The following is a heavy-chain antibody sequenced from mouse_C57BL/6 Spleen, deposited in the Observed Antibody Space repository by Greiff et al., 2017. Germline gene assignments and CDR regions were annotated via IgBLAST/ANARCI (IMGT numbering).Heavy chain of an antibody. CDR1: GFTFSSYA. J-gene: IGHJ2*01. CDR3: ARDRDDYYFDC. Sequence: EVQRVESGGGLVKPGASLKLSCAASGFTFSSYAMPWVRQTPGKRLEWVATISDGDSDTNYTDNVKGKVTISRDNAKINLYLQMSNLKSEDTAMYYCARDRDDYYFDCWGQGTTLTVSS. V-gene: IGHV5-4*01. CDR2: ISDGDSDT. D-gene: IGHD2-4*01.